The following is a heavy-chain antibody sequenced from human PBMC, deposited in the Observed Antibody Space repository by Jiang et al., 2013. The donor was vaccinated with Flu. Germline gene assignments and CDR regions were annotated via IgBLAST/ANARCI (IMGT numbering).Heavy chain of an antibody. CDR2: TYYRSKWYN. D-gene: IGHD6-13*01. V-gene: IGHV6-1*01. Sequence: RTYYRSKWYNDYAVSVKSRITINPDTSKNQFSLQLNSVTPEDTAVYYCARVKRSSSWYGGYYYYYGMDVWGQGTTVTVSS. CDR3: ARVKRSSSWYGGYYYYYGMDV. J-gene: IGHJ6*02.